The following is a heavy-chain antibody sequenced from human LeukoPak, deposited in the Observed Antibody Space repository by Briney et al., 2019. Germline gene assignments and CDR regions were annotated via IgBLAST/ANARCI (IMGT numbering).Heavy chain of an antibody. J-gene: IGHJ2*01. CDR2: IIPIFGSA. CDR3: ARAPSIVGATGWYFDL. D-gene: IGHD1-26*01. V-gene: IGHV1-69*06. Sequence: SVKVSCKASGYTFTGYYMHWVRQAPGQGLEWMGGIIPIFGSANYAQKFQGRVTITADKSTSTAYMELSSLRSEDTAVYYCARAPSIVGATGWYFDLWGRGTLVTVSS. CDR1: GYTFTGYY.